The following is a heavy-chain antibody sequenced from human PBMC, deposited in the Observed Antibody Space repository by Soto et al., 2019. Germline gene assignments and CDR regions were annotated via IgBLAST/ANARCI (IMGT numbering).Heavy chain of an antibody. Sequence: QVQMVQSGAEVKKPGTSVKVSCKASGYAFINYAVTWVRQAPVEGLEWMGWIMPSNDNSYSAQKFQDRVTMSTETSSNTAYMELRRLTSDDTAVYYCSREGGNTGTSDYWGQGTLVTVSS. CDR2: IMPSNDNS. CDR3: SREGGNTGTSDY. CDR1: GYAFINYA. D-gene: IGHD1-7*01. V-gene: IGHV1-18*01. J-gene: IGHJ4*02.